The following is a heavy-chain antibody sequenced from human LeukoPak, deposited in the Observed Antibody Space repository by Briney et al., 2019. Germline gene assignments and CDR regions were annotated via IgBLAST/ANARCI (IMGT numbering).Heavy chain of an antibody. D-gene: IGHD1/OR15-1a*01. CDR3: AKCGTSSGFDY. V-gene: IGHV3-23*01. J-gene: IGHJ4*02. CDR1: EFTFSNYA. CDR2: ISGSGGST. Sequence: PGGSLRLSCAASEFTFSNYAMTWVRQAPGKGLKWVSAISGSGGSTYYADSVKGRFTISRDNSKNTLYLQMNSLRAEDTAVYYCAKCGTSSGFDYWGQGSLVTVSS.